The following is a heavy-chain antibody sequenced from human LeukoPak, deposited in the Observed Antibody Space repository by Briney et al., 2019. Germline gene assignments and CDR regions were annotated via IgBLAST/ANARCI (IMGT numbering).Heavy chain of an antibody. CDR3: ARDGPRLRNYYGMDV. Sequence: PGGSLRLSCAASGFTFSSYWMHWVRQAPGKGLVWVSRINSDGSSTSYADSVKGRFTISRDNAKNTLYLQMNSLRAEDTAVYYCARDGPRLRNYYGMDVWGQGTTVTVSS. CDR1: GFTFSSYW. CDR2: INSDGSST. D-gene: IGHD4-17*01. V-gene: IGHV3-74*01. J-gene: IGHJ6*02.